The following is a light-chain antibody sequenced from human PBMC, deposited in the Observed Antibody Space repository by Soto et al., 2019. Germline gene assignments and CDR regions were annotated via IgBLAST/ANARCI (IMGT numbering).Light chain of an antibody. CDR3: QQYVSWT. V-gene: IGKV3-20*01. CDR1: QTIGSNH. J-gene: IGKJ1*01. Sequence: EIVLTQSPGTLSVSPGERATLSCRASQTIGSNHLAWYQQKPGQAPSLLIYGTSSRATGIPDRFSGSGSGTDFTLTITRQEPEDSAIYYCQQYVSWTFGQGTKVEIK. CDR2: GTS.